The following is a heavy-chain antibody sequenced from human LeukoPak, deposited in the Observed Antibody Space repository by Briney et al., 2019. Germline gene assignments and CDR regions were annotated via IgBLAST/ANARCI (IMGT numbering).Heavy chain of an antibody. CDR2: INHSGST. CDR3: ARELADYDFWSGYYPKYYFDY. Sequence: SETLSLTCAVYGGSFSGYYWSWIRQPPGKGLEWIGEINHSGSTNYNPSLKSRVTISVDTSKNQFSLKLSSVTAADTAVYYCARELADYDFWSGYYPKYYFDYWGQGTLVTVSS. CDR1: GGSFSGYY. D-gene: IGHD3-3*01. J-gene: IGHJ4*02. V-gene: IGHV4-34*01.